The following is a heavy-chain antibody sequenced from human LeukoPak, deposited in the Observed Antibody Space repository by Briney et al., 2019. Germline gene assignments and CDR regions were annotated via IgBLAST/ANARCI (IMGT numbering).Heavy chain of an antibody. V-gene: IGHV3-48*03. CDR3: ARDSHYSYGPFSDY. J-gene: IGHJ4*02. D-gene: IGHD5-18*01. CDR2: ISSSGSTI. CDR1: GFTFSSYE. Sequence: PGGSLRLSCAASGFTFSSYEMNWVRQAPGKGLEWVSYISSSGSTIYYADSVKGRFTISRDNAKNSLYLQMNSLRAEDTAVYYCARDSHYSYGPFSDYWGQGTPVTVSS.